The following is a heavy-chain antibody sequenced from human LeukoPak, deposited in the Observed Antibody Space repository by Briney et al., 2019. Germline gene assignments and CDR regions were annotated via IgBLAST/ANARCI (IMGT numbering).Heavy chain of an antibody. CDR3: AKDVSSTSRVFDN. J-gene: IGHJ4*02. CDR1: GFTFSSYA. CDR2: ISGSGGST. Sequence: GGSLRLSCAAPGFTFSSYAMSWVRQAPEKGLEWVSTISGSGGSTYYADSVKGRFTISRDNSKNTLYLQMNSLRAEDTALYYCAKDVSSTSRVFDNWGQGTLVTVSS. D-gene: IGHD2-2*01. V-gene: IGHV3-23*01.